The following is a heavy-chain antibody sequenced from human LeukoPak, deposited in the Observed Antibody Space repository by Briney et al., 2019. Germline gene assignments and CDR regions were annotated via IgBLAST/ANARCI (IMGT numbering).Heavy chain of an antibody. V-gene: IGHV3-48*04. Sequence: QSGGSLRLSCAASGFTFSSYSMNWVRQAPGKGLEWVSYISSSSSTIYYADSVKGRFTISRDNAKNTLYLRMNSLSAGDTAIYYCARDSTPEALGEYGDSPILDYWGQGTLVTVSS. CDR3: ARDSTPEALGEYGDSPILDY. CDR1: GFTFSSYS. D-gene: IGHD4-17*01. CDR2: ISSSSSTI. J-gene: IGHJ4*02.